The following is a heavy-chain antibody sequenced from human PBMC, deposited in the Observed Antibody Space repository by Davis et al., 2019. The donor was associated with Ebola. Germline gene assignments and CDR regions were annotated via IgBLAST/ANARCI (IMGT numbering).Heavy chain of an antibody. D-gene: IGHD2-8*01. Sequence: PGGSLRLSCAASGFTFSSYWMSWVRQAPGKGLEWVSAISGSGGSTYYADSVKGRFTISRDNSKNTLYLQMNSLRAEDTAVYYCAKAPGVLMVYSNWFDPWGQGTLVTVSS. CDR2: ISGSGGST. CDR1: GFTFSSYW. CDR3: AKAPGVLMVYSNWFDP. J-gene: IGHJ5*02. V-gene: IGHV3-23*01.